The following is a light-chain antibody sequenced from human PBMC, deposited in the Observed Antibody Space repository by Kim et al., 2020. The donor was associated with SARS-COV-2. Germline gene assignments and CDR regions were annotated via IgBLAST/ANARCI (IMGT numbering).Light chain of an antibody. Sequence: SVSPGARVTLSCRASQRVTNKLAWYQQKPGQSPRLLFYGASSRATGVPARFTGSGSGTEFTLTISDLQSEDFAVYFCQQYDNRPHTFGGGTKLEIK. V-gene: IGKV3-15*01. J-gene: IGKJ4*01. CDR1: QRVTNK. CDR2: GAS. CDR3: QQYDNRPHT.